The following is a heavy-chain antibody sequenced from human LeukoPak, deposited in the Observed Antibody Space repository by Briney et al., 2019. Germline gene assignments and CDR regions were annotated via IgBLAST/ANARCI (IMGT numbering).Heavy chain of an antibody. J-gene: IGHJ4*02. Sequence: GGSLRPSCAASGFTVSSSGMSSVRQAPGKGLEWVSAISGSGGSTYYADSRQSLFAISRDNPKNPLYLQMNTLRAEDTAVYYCANYDSSGYFPFDHWGQGTLVTVSS. CDR2: ISGSGGST. D-gene: IGHD3-22*01. CDR3: ANYDSSGYFPFDH. V-gene: IGHV3-23*01. CDR1: GFTVSSSG.